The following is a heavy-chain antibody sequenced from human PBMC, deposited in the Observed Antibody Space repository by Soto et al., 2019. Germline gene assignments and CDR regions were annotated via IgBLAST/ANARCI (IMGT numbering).Heavy chain of an antibody. CDR3: ARVNNYGGNSFDY. D-gene: IGHD4-17*01. J-gene: IGHJ4*02. CDR1: GGSISSYY. V-gene: IGHV4-59*01. Sequence: SETLSLTCTVSGGSISSYYWSWIRQPPGKGLEWIGYIYYSGSTNYNPSLKSRVTISVDTSKNQSSLKLSSVTAADTAVYYCARVNNYGGNSFDYWGQGTLVTLSS. CDR2: IYYSGST.